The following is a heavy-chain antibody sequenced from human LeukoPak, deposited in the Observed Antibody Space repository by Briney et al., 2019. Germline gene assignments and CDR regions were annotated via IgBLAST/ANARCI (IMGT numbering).Heavy chain of an antibody. Sequence: ASVKVSCKASGYTFTSYGISWVRQAPGQGLEWMGWISAYNGNTNYVQKLQGRVTMTTDTSTSTAYMELRSLRSDDTAVYYCAREAPRYSSSWPIYYYYMDVWGKGTTVTVSS. D-gene: IGHD6-13*01. J-gene: IGHJ6*03. V-gene: IGHV1-18*01. CDR1: GYTFTSYG. CDR2: ISAYNGNT. CDR3: AREAPRYSSSWPIYYYYMDV.